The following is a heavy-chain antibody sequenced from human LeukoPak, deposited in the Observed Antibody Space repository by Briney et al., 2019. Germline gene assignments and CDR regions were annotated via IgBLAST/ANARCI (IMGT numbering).Heavy chain of an antibody. V-gene: IGHV3-21*01. CDR1: GFTFSSCS. CDR2: ISSSSSYI. J-gene: IGHJ4*02. D-gene: IGHD3-3*01. Sequence: GGSLRLSCAASGFTFSSCSMNWVRQAPVKGLEWVSSISSSSSYIYYADSVKGRFTISRDNAKNSLYLQMNSLRAEDTAVYYCARDGHTYYDFWSGFREKDYWGQGTLVTVSS. CDR3: ARDGHTYYDFWSGFREKDY.